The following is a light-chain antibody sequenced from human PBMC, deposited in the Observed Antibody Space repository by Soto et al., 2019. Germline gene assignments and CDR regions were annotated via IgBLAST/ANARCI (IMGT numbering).Light chain of an antibody. CDR1: QGISSY. J-gene: IGKJ1*01. Sequence: AIRMTQSPSSFSASTGDRVTITCRASQGISSYLAWYQQKPGKAPKLLIYAASTLQSGVPSRFSGSGSGTDFTLTISCLQPEDFATYYCQQYYSSPRTFGQGTKVEIK. V-gene: IGKV1-8*01. CDR2: AAS. CDR3: QQYYSSPRT.